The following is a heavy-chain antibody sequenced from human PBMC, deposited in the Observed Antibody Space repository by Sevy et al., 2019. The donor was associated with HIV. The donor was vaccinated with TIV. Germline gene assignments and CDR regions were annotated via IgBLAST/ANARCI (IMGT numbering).Heavy chain of an antibody. CDR2: IYYSGST. V-gene: IGHV4-59*01. CDR1: GGSISSYY. J-gene: IGHJ5*02. Sequence: ETLSLTCTVSGGSISSYYWSWIRQPPGKGLEWIGYIYYSGSTNYNPSLKSRVTISVDTSKNQFSLKLSSVTAADTAVYYCARWRRDWSSTSRWFDPWGQGTLVTVSS. CDR3: ARWRRDWSSTSRWFDP. D-gene: IGHD2-2*01.